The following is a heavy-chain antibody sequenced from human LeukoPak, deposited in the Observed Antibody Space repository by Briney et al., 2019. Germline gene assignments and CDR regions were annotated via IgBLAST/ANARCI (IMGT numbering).Heavy chain of an antibody. Sequence: ASVKVSCKASGYTFTGYYMHWVRQAPGQGLEWMGWISAYNGNTNYAQKLQGRVTMTTDTSTSTAYMELRSLRSDDTAVYYCARAWASSSPAFDYWGQGTLVTVSS. CDR3: ARAWASSSPAFDY. D-gene: IGHD6-13*01. J-gene: IGHJ4*02. CDR2: ISAYNGNT. V-gene: IGHV1-18*04. CDR1: GYTFTGYY.